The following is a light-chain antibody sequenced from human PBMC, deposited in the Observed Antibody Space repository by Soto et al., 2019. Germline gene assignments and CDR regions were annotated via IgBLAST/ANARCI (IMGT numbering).Light chain of an antibody. CDR3: MQATQFPRT. Sequence: DIVMTQTPLSSPVTLGQPASISCTSSHSLIHSDGNTYLSWLQQRPGQPPRLLIYRVSNRHSGVTDRFSGSGAGTGFTLKISRVEAEYVGVYYGMQATQFPRTFGKGTKVEI. CDR1: HSLIHSDGNTY. J-gene: IGKJ1*01. CDR2: RVS. V-gene: IGKV2-24*01.